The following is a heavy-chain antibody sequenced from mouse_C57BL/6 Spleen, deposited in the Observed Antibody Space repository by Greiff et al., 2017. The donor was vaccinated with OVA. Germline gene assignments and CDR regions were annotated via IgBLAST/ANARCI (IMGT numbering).Heavy chain of an antibody. J-gene: IGHJ2*01. Sequence: EVKLVESGGGLVQPGGSLKLSCAASGFTFSDYYMYWVRQTPEKRLEWVAYISNGGGSTYYPDTVKGRFTISRDNAKNTLYLQMSRLKSEDTAMYYCARLGVASPFDYWGQGTTLTVSS. CDR1: GFTFSDYY. CDR2: ISNGGGST. CDR3: ARLGVASPFDY. D-gene: IGHD6-1*01. V-gene: IGHV5-12*01.